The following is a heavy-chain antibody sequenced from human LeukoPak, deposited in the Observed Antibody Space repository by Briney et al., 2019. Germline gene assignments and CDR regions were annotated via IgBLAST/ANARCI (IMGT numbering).Heavy chain of an antibody. CDR1: GFIFNNYA. Sequence: GGSLRLSCAASGFIFNNYALSWVRQAPGKGLEWVSAISAGGGSTYYADPVKGRFTISRDNSKNTLYLQMNSLRAEDTAVYYCANRRDGFDIWGQGTMVTVSS. V-gene: IGHV3-23*01. CDR2: ISAGGGST. D-gene: IGHD6-6*01. CDR3: ANRRDGFDI. J-gene: IGHJ3*02.